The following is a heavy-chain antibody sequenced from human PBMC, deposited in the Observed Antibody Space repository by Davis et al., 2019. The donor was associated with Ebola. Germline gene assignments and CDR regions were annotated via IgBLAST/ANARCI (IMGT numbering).Heavy chain of an antibody. D-gene: IGHD3-3*01. CDR2: ISGSGVST. J-gene: IGHJ6*04. Sequence: GESLKISCAASGFTFSSYAMSWVRQAPGKGLEWVSAISGSGVSTYYADSVKGRFTIPRDNSKNTLYLQMNSLRAEDTAVYYCARSGLSFGVVKYHYGMDAWGKGTTVTVSS. V-gene: IGHV3-23*01. CDR1: GFTFSSYA. CDR3: ARSGLSFGVVKYHYGMDA.